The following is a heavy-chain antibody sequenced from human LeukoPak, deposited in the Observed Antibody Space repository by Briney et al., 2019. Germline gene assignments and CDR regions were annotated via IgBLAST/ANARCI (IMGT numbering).Heavy chain of an antibody. D-gene: IGHD3-22*01. CDR1: GFTFSSYA. CDR3: AKVASYYYDSSAYYDH. Sequence: GGSLRLSCAASGFTFSSYAMSWVRQAPGKELEWVSGISGSGGSTHYADSVKGRFTISRDNSKNTLYLQMNSLRAEDTAVYYCAKVASYYYDSSAYYDHWGQGTLVTVSS. V-gene: IGHV3-23*01. J-gene: IGHJ4*02. CDR2: ISGSGGST.